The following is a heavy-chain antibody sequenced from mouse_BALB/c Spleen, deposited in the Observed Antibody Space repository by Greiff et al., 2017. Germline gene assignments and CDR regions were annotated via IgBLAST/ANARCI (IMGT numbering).Heavy chain of an antibody. CDR3: NPIYYDYDVGY. J-gene: IGHJ2*01. V-gene: IGHV1-80*01. CDR2: IYPGDGDT. Sequence: QVQLQQSGAELVRPGSSVKISCKASGYAFSSYWMNWVKQRPGQGLEWIGQIYPGDGDTNYNGKFKGKATLTADKSSSTAYMQLSSLTSEDTAVYYCNPIYYDYDVGYWGQGTTLTVSS. CDR1: GYAFSSYW. D-gene: IGHD2-4*01.